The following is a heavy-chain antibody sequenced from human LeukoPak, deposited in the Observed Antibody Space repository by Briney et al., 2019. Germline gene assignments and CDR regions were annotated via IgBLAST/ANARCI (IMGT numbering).Heavy chain of an antibody. CDR3: ARSGTGENLYYGMDV. CDR2: ISDSGST. V-gene: IGHV4-59*08. CDR1: RGSISSYY. D-gene: IGHD7-27*01. J-gene: IGHJ6*02. Sequence: SETLSLTCTVSRGSISSYYWSWIRQPPGKGLEWIGFISDSGSTTYHPSLKSRVTISVDSSKKPLSLKLSSVTAADTAVYYCARSGTGENLYYGMDVWGQGTTVTVSS.